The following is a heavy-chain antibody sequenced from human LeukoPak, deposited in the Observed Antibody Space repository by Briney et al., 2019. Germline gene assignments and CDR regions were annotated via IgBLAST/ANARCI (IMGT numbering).Heavy chain of an antibody. CDR1: GGSFSGYY. J-gene: IGHJ4*02. V-gene: IGHV4-34*01. Sequence: SETLSLTCAVYGGSFSGYYWSWIRQPPGKGLEWIGEINHSGSTNYNPSLKSRVTISVDTSKNQFSLQLSSVTAADTAVYYCARGLQWLVRGGFDYWGQGTLVTVSS. CDR3: ARGLQWLVRGGFDY. CDR2: INHSGST. D-gene: IGHD6-19*01.